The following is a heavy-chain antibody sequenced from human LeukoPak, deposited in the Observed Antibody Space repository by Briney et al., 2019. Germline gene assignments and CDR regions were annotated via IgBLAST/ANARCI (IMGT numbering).Heavy chain of an antibody. J-gene: IGHJ4*02. V-gene: IGHV3-30*03. CDR2: ISYDGSNK. Sequence: GGSLRLSCAASGFTFSSYGMHWVRQAPGKGLEWVAVISYDGSNKYYADSVKGRFTISRDNSKNTLYLQMNSLRAEDTAVFYCARDHERYFDYWGEGTLVTVSS. CDR1: GFTFSSYG. CDR3: ARDHERYFDY.